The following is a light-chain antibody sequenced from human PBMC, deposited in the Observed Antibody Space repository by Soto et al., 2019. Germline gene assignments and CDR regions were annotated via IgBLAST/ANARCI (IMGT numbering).Light chain of an antibody. CDR3: QQYNNWPPLT. J-gene: IGKJ4*01. CDR2: AAS. CDR1: QSVSSN. Sequence: EIVMTQSPATLSVSPGERATLSCRASQSVSSNLAWDQQKPGQAPRLLIYAASTRATGIPARFRGSGSGTEFTLTITSLESEVVADYYCQQYNNWPPLTFGGGTKVEIK. V-gene: IGKV3-15*01.